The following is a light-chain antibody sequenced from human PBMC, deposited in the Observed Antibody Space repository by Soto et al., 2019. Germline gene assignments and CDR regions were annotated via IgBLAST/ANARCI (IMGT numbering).Light chain of an antibody. V-gene: IGKV3-20*01. CDR2: GAS. CDR3: QQYYNSLII. Sequence: EIVLTQSPGTLSLSPGERATLSCRASQSVSSSYLAWYQQKPGQAPRLLIYGASSRATGIPDRFSGSGSGTDFTLTINRLEPEDFAVYYCQQYYNSLIIFGPGTKVDIK. J-gene: IGKJ3*01. CDR1: QSVSSSY.